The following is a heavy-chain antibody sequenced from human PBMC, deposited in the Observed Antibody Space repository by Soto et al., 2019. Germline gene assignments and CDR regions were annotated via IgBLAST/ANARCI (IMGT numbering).Heavy chain of an antibody. CDR3: ARHGGYCSSTSCYSNWFDP. CDR2: IYPGDSDT. J-gene: IGHJ5*02. V-gene: IGHV5-51*01. D-gene: IGHD2-2*01. Sequence: SLKISCKGSGYSFTSYWIGWVRQMPGKGLEWMGIIYPGDSDTRYSPSFQGQVTISADKSISTAYLQWSSLKASDTAMYYCARHGGYCSSTSCYSNWFDPWGQGTLVTVSS. CDR1: GYSFTSYW.